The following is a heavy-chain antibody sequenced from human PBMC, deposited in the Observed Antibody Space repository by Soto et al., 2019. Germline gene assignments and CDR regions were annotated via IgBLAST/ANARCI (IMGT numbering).Heavy chain of an antibody. CDR2: IYPGDSDT. CDR1: GYSFTSYW. CDR3: ARLHWAGTPQDYLDV. D-gene: IGHD1-7*01. Sequence: GESLKISFKGSGYSFTSYWLGWVRQMPGKGLELMGIIYPGDSDTRYSPSFQGQVTISADKSITTAYLQWSSLKASDTAMYYCARLHWAGTPQDYLDVWGQGTTVTVSS. J-gene: IGHJ6*02. V-gene: IGHV5-51*01.